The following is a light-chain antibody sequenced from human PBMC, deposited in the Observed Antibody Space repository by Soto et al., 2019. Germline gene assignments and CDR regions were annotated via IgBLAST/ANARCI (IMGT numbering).Light chain of an antibody. V-gene: IGKV2-30*01. CDR2: KVS. CDR3: IQATHWPPLT. J-gene: IGKJ5*01. Sequence: DVVMTQSPATLPVTLAQSASITCRSSQSLVSSDGNTYLNWFQQRPGQCPMRLVYKVSTGESAVPDRVLGSWSAADFTLKISRVEAGDVAVYYCIQATHWPPLTFGQGTRLEIK. CDR1: QSLVSSDGNTY.